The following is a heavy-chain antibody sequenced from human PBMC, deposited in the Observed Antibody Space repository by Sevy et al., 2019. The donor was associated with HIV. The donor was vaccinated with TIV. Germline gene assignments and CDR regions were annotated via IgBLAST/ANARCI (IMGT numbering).Heavy chain of an antibody. Sequence: GGSLRLSCAASGFTFGSYAMSWVRQAPGKGLEWVSAISGTGGRTYYADSVKGRFTISRDNSKNTLYLQMNSLRAEDTAVYYCANGYNYYYYGMDVWGQGTTVTVSS. CDR3: ANGYNYYYYGMDV. V-gene: IGHV3-23*01. CDR2: ISGTGGRT. J-gene: IGHJ6*02. D-gene: IGHD5-12*01. CDR1: GFTFGSYA.